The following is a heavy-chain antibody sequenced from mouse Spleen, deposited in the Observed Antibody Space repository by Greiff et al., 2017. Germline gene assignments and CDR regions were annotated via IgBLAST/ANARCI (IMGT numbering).Heavy chain of an antibody. CDR2: IDPENGDT. D-gene: IGHD2-10*02. V-gene: IGHV14-4*01. CDR1: GFNIKDDY. CDR3: TTSEYGKPWFAY. J-gene: IGHJ3*01. Sequence: EVQLQQSGAELVRPGASVKLSCTASGFNIKDDYMHWVKQRPEQGLEWIGWIDPENGDTEYASKFQGKATITADTSSNTAYLQLSSLTSEDTAVYYCTTSEYGKPWFAYWGQGTLVTVSA.